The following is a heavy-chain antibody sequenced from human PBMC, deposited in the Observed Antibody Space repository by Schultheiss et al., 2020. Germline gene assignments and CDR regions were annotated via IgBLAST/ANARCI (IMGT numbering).Heavy chain of an antibody. CDR1: GFTFRTSW. CDR2: INGDGSDT. V-gene: IGHV3-74*03. Sequence: GGSLRLSCAASGFTFRTSWMHWVRHTPGRGLAWVSHINGDGSDTKYADSVKGRFTLSRDNAKNLLYLQMDSLRAEDTAVYYCARTTVSSGWYFPPRYYFDYWGQGTLVTGS. CDR3: ARTTVSSGWYFPPRYYFDY. D-gene: IGHD6-19*01. J-gene: IGHJ4*02.